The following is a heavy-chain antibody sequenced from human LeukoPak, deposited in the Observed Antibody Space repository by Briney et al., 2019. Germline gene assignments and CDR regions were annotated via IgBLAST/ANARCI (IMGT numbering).Heavy chain of an antibody. Sequence: GMSLRLSCAASGFQFSTYGMHWVRQAPGKGLEWVAAISNDGSNKFYTDSVKGRFTVSRDNPESTMNLQMNSLRAEDTAVYYCARGRGGLLWFGEFNSWGQGTLVTVSS. CDR3: ARGRGGLLWFGEFNS. V-gene: IGHV3-30*03. J-gene: IGHJ4*02. CDR2: ISNDGSNK. D-gene: IGHD3-10*01. CDR1: GFQFSTYG.